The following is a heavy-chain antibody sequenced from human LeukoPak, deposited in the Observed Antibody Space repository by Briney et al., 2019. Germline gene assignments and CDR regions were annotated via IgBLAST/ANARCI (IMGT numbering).Heavy chain of an antibody. CDR1: GYIFINHG. CDR3: GRWAPNPNDS. V-gene: IGHV1-18*01. CDR2: ISAYNGRT. Sequence: ASLKVSCKASGYIFINHGISWVRQAPGQGLEWMGCISAYNGRTEYAPKFQDRVTMTTDTSTTTAYMELRSLTSDDTAVYYCGRWAPNPNDSWGQGTLVTVS. J-gene: IGHJ5*01.